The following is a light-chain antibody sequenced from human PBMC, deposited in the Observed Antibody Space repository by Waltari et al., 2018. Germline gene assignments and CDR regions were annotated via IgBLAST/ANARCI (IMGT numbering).Light chain of an antibody. CDR1: RDIGKY. Sequence: DMQMTQSPSSLSVSVGDRVTITCQASRDIGKYLNWYQHKPGRAPKVLICDASTLAKGVPSRFSGSGSGTHFTLTINTLQPEDFAIYYCQRYDHLPLTFGGGTKVDVK. CDR3: QRYDHLPLT. J-gene: IGKJ4*01. V-gene: IGKV1-33*01. CDR2: DAS.